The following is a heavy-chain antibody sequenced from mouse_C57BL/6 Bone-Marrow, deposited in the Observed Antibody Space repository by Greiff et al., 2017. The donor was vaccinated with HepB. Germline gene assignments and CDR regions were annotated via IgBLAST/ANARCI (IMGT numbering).Heavy chain of an antibody. CDR3: ASTVVARDY. Sequence: LQESGAELARPGASVKLSCKASGYTFTSYGISWVKQRTGQGLEWIGEIYPRSGNTYYNEKFKGKATLTADKSSSTAYMELRSLTSEDSAVYFCASTVVARDYWGQGTTLTVSS. CDR1: GYTFTSYG. D-gene: IGHD1-1*01. J-gene: IGHJ2*01. V-gene: IGHV1-81*01. CDR2: IYPRSGNT.